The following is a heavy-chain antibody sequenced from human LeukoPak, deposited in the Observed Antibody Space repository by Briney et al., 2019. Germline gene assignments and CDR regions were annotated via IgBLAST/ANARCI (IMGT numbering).Heavy chain of an antibody. V-gene: IGHV1-8*02. CDR1: GYTFTSYD. J-gene: IGHJ4*02. CDR2: MNPNSGNT. Sequence: ASVKVSCKASGYTFTSYDINWVRQATGQGLEWMGWMNPNSGNTGYAQKLQGRVTMTTDTSTSTAYMELRSLRSDDTAVYYCAREEDSSSWYWGNYWGQGTLVTVSS. D-gene: IGHD6-13*01. CDR3: AREEDSSSWYWGNY.